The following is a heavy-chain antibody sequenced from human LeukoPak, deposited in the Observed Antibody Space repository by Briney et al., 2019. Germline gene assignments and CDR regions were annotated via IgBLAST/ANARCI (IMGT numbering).Heavy chain of an antibody. J-gene: IGHJ6*04. V-gene: IGHV1-8*03. CDR1: GYTFTSYD. Sequence: EASVRVSCEASGYTFTSYDINWVRQAPGQGLEWMGWMSPNSGNTGYAQKFQGRVTITRNTSISTAYMELSSLRSEDTAVYYCARGRVNSSSWYGIYDVWGKGTTVTVSS. CDR2: MSPNSGNT. D-gene: IGHD6-13*01. CDR3: ARGRVNSSSWYGIYDV.